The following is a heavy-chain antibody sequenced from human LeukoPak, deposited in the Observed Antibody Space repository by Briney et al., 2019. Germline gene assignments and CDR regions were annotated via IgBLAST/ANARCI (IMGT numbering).Heavy chain of an antibody. Sequence: ASVKVSCKASGYTFTSYDINWVRQATGQGLEWMGWMNPNSGNTGYAQKFQGRVTMTRNTSISTAYMELSSLRSEDTAVYYCARENYDFWSGYLYYYHGMDVWGQGTTVTVSS. CDR1: GYTFTSYD. J-gene: IGHJ6*02. D-gene: IGHD3-3*01. V-gene: IGHV1-8*01. CDR3: ARENYDFWSGYLYYYHGMDV. CDR2: MNPNSGNT.